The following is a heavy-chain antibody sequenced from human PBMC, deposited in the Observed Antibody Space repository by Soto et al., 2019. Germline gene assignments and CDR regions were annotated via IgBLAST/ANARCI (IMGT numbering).Heavy chain of an antibody. D-gene: IGHD1-20*01. CDR3: ADITGTPSLKKAIDI. CDR2: FDPEDGET. V-gene: IGHV1-24*01. CDR1: GYTLTELS. Sequence: ASVKVSCKVSGYTLTELSMHWVRQAPGKGLEWMGGFDPEDGETIYAQKFQGRVTMTVDTSTDTAYMELSSLRSEDTAVYYCADITGTPSLKKAIDIWGPGTMGTVS. J-gene: IGHJ3*02.